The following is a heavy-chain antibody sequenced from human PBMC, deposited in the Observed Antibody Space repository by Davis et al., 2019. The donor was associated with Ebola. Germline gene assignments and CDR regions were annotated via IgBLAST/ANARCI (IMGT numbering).Heavy chain of an antibody. V-gene: IGHV3-48*02. CDR1: GVTFSDYS. CDR2: ISSGGIPT. J-gene: IGHJ6*04. D-gene: IGHD2-21*01. Sequence: GGSLRLSCAASGVTFSDYSMNWVRQAPGKGLEWVSYISSGGIPTYYTDSVRGRFTSSRDNAKNSLYLQMNSLGDEDTAVYYCGSVNLWSRGWAMDVWGKGTTVTVSS. CDR3: GSVNLWSRGWAMDV.